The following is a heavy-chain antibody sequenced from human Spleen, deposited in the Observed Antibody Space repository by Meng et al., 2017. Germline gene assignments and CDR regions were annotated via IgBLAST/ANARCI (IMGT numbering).Heavy chain of an antibody. J-gene: IGHJ4*02. CDR1: GFTFSSYA. V-gene: IGHV3-30*01. D-gene: IGHD6-19*01. Sequence: GESLKISCAASGFTFSSYAIHWARQAPGKGLEWVAVISYDGSDKYYADSVKGRFTISRDNSKNTLYLQMNSLRAEDTAVYFCASGGAFYSSDWYYFDNWGQGTLVTVSS. CDR2: ISYDGSDK. CDR3: ASGGAFYSSDWYYFDN.